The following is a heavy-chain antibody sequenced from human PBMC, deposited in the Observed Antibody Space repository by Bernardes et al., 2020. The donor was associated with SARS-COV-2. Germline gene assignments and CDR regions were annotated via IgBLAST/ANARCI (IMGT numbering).Heavy chain of an antibody. Sequence: GGSLRLSCASSGFTFSSYGMHWVRQAPGKGPEWVAVISYDGSNKYYADSVKGRFTISRDNSKNTLYLQMNSLRAEDTAVYYCAKDSPFYSSGWYDYYYGMDVWGQGTTVTVSS. D-gene: IGHD6-19*01. V-gene: IGHV3-30*18. CDR3: AKDSPFYSSGWYDYYYGMDV. J-gene: IGHJ6*02. CDR2: ISYDGSNK. CDR1: GFTFSSYG.